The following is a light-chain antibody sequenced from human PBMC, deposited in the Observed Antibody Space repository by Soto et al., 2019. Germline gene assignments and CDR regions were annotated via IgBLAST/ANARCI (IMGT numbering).Light chain of an antibody. CDR1: SSDVGSYNY. J-gene: IGLJ1*01. V-gene: IGLV2-14*03. CDR2: DVS. CDR3: SSYTTSETRV. Sequence: QSALTQPASVSGSPGQSITISCTGTSSDVGSYNYVSWYQHHPGKVHKLMIYDVSSRPSGVSNRFSGSKSGNTASLTISGLQTEDEADYYCSSYTTSETRVFGTGTKVTVL.